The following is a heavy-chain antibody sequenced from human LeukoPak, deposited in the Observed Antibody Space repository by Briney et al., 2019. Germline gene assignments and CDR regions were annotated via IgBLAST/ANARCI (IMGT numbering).Heavy chain of an antibody. CDR1: GYSFTSYW. J-gene: IGHJ5*02. CDR2: IYPGDSDT. D-gene: IGHD1-26*01. CDR3: ARHVRWELREGWFDP. Sequence: GESLKISCKGSGYSFTSYWIGWVRQMPGKGLEWMGIIYPGDSDTRYSPSLQGQVTISADKSISTAYLQWSSLKASDTAMYYCARHVRWELREGWFDPWGQGTLVTVSS. V-gene: IGHV5-51*01.